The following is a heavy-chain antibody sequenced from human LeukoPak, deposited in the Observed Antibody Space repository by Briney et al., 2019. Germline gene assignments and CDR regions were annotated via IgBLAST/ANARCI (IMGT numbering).Heavy chain of an antibody. J-gene: IGHJ6*04. CDR2: IKSKTDGGTT. CDR3: TTEGSGNYYGSGSSYYYYGMDV. Sequence: GGPLRLSCAASGFTFSNAWMSWVRQAPGKGLEWVGRIKSKTDGGTTDYAAPVKGRFTISRDDSKNTLYLQMNSLKTEDTAVYYCTTEGSGNYYGSGSSYYYYGMDVWGKGTTVTVSS. CDR1: GFTFSNAW. V-gene: IGHV3-15*01. D-gene: IGHD3-10*01.